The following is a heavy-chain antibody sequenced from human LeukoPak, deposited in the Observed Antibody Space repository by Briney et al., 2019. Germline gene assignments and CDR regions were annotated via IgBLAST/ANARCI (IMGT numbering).Heavy chain of an antibody. Sequence: GGSLGLSCAASGFTVSSNYMSWVRQAPGKGLEWVSVIYSGGSTYYADSVKGRFTISRDNSKNTLYLQMNSLRAEDTAVYYCARDGGIAATNYGMDVWGKGTTVTVSS. CDR2: IYSGGST. CDR3: ARDGGIAATNYGMDV. D-gene: IGHD6-13*01. J-gene: IGHJ6*04. V-gene: IGHV3-53*01. CDR1: GFTVSSNY.